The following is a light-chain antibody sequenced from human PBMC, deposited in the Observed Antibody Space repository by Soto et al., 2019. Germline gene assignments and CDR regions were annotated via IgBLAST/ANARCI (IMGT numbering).Light chain of an antibody. V-gene: IGKV1-5*03. CDR2: KAS. CDR1: QDISTW. CDR3: QKYSTYPFT. Sequence: DIHVTQSPSTLSASAGDRVNITCRASQDISTWLAWYQQKPGKAPNLLTYKASSLESEVPSRFSGSGSGTEFTRTISSRQLDDFASYFCQKYSTYPFTFGQGTKL. J-gene: IGKJ2*01.